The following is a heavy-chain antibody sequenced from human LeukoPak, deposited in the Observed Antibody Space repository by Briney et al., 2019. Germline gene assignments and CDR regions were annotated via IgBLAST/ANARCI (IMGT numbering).Heavy chain of an antibody. CDR2: ISSSGNTI. J-gene: IGHJ3*02. Sequence: GGSLRRSCAASGFAFSSYWMSWVRQAPGKGLEWVSYISSSGNTISYADSVKGRFTISRDNAKNSLYLQVISLRAEDTAVYYCARGPSIAARYDAFDIWGQGTMVTVSS. V-gene: IGHV3-48*03. CDR3: ARGPSIAARYDAFDI. D-gene: IGHD6-6*01. CDR1: GFAFSSYW.